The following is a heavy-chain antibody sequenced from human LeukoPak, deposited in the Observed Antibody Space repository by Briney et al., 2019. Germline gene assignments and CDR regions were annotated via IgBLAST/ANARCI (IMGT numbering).Heavy chain of an antibody. CDR2: IYYSGST. CDR3: ARDRYYYDSSGYYRLFDY. D-gene: IGHD3-22*01. J-gene: IGHJ4*02. Sequence: SETLSLTCTVSGGSISSSSYYWGWIRQPPGKGLEWIGSIYYSGSTYYNPSLKSRVTMSVDTSKNQFSLKLSSVTAADTAVYYCARDRYYYDSSGYYRLFDYWGQGTLVTVSS. V-gene: IGHV4-39*07. CDR1: GGSISSSSYY.